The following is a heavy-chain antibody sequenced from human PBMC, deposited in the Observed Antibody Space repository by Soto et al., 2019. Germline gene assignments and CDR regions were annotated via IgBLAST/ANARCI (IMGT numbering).Heavy chain of an antibody. J-gene: IGHJ4*02. V-gene: IGHV1-69*02. CDR2: IIPILGIA. CDR3: ASSIAAAGMGDY. CDR1: GGTFSSYT. D-gene: IGHD6-13*01. Sequence: QVQLVQSGAEVKKPGSSVKVSCKASGGTFSSYTISWVRQAPGQGLEWMGRIIPILGIANYAQKFQGRVTITADKSTSTADMELRSLRSEDTAGYYCASSIAAAGMGDYWGQGTLVTGSS.